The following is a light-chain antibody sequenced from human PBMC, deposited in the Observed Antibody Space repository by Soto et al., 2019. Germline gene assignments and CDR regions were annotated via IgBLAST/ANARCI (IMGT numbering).Light chain of an antibody. CDR2: EVS. Sequence: QSALTQPPSASGSPGQSVTISCTGTSSDVGGYNYVSWYQQHPGKAPKLMIYEVSKRPSGVPDRFSGSKSGNTASLTVSGLQAEDEVDYYCSSYAGSSHVVFGGGTKLTVL. J-gene: IGLJ2*01. CDR1: SSDVGGYNY. V-gene: IGLV2-8*01. CDR3: SSYAGSSHVV.